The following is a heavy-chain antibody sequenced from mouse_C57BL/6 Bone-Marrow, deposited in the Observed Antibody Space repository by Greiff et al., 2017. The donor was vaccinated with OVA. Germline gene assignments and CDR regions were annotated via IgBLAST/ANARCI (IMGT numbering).Heavy chain of an antibody. D-gene: IGHD1-1*01. CDR1: GYTFTSSW. V-gene: IGHV1-72*01. J-gene: IGHJ4*01. CDR2: IAPNSGCT. Sequence: QVQLQQPGAELVKPGASVQLSCKASGYTFTSSWMHWVTQRPGRGLEWIGRIAPNSGCTKYNEKFKSQATLTVDKPSSTANMQLSSLTSEDSAVYYCARGPGSSYRAMDYWGQGTSVTVSS. CDR3: ARGPGSSYRAMDY.